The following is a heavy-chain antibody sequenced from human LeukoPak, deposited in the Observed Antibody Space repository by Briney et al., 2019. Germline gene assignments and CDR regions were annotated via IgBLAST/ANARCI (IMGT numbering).Heavy chain of an antibody. D-gene: IGHD3-10*01. J-gene: IGHJ4*02. V-gene: IGHV3-7*04. CDR3: ARDHHPSYYLPDY. CDR1: GFXFSSYW. Sequence: GGSLRLSCAVSGFXFSSYWITWVRQAPGKGLEWVASIKEDGSEKYYEDSVKGRFTISRDNAKNSLYLQMNSLRAEDTAVYYCARDHHPSYYLPDYWGQGTLVTVSS. CDR2: IKEDGSEK.